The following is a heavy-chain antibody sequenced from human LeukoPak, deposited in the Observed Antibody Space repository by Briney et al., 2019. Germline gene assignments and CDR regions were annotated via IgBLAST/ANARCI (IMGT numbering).Heavy chain of an antibody. J-gene: IGHJ4*02. CDR3: VREGEGPLSKDLDY. CDR1: GYSFSDYY. Sequence: ASVKVSCKTSGYSFSDYYIHWVRQGPGQGLEWMGYIGPHSTFTSSPQEFQGRVTMTRDASMSTAYMELTRLTSDDTAVYYCVREGEGPLSKDLDYWGQGTLVTVSS. CDR2: IGPHSTFT. D-gene: IGHD2/OR15-2a*01. V-gene: IGHV1-2*02.